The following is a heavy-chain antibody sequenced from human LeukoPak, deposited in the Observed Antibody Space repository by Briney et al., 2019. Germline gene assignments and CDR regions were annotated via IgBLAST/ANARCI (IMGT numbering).Heavy chain of an antibody. J-gene: IGHJ4*02. D-gene: IGHD5-24*01. V-gene: IGHV4-34*01. CDR3: ARAWLY. Sequence: SETLSLTCAVYGGSFSSYSLSWIRQPPGKGLEWIGEINHSGSTYYNPSLKSRVTISVDSSTNQFSLKLSSVTAADTAVYYCARAWLYWGQGTLVTVSS. CDR1: GGSFSSYS. CDR2: INHSGST.